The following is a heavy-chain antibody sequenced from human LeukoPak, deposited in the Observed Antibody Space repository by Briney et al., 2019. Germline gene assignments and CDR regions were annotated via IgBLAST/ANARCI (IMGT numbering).Heavy chain of an antibody. J-gene: IGHJ5*02. V-gene: IGHV4-34*01. CDR3: ARGVWFDP. Sequence: SETLSLTCAVYGGSFSGYYWSWIRQPPGKGLEWIGEVNHSGSTNYNPSLKSRVTISVDTSKNQFSLKLSSVTAADTAVYYCARGVWFDPWGQGTLVTVSS. CDR1: GGSFSGYY. CDR2: VNHSGST.